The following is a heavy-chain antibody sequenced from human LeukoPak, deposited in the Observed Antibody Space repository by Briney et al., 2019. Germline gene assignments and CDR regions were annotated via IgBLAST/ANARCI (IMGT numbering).Heavy chain of an antibody. Sequence: GGSLRLSCAASGFTISSYEMNWVRQAPGKGLEWVSYISSSGSTIYYADSVKGRFTISRDNAKNSLYLQMNSLRAEDTAVYYCASAVGQLDAFDIWGQGTMVTVSS. D-gene: IGHD4-23*01. CDR1: GFTISSYE. CDR2: ISSSGSTI. V-gene: IGHV3-48*03. CDR3: ASAVGQLDAFDI. J-gene: IGHJ3*02.